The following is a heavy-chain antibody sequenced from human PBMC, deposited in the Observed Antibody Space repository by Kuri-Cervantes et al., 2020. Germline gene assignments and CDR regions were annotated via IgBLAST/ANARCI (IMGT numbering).Heavy chain of an antibody. CDR1: GFTFSRYG. CDR2: ISWDGGST. D-gene: IGHD6-19*01. Sequence: GESLKISCASSGFTFSRYGIHSVRQAPRKGLEWVSLISWDGGSTYYADSVKGRFTIYRDNSKNSLYLQMNSLRTEDTALYYCAKLAEDSSGWSVYWGQGTMVTVSS. CDR3: AKLAEDSSGWSVY. J-gene: IGHJ4*02. V-gene: IGHV3-43*01.